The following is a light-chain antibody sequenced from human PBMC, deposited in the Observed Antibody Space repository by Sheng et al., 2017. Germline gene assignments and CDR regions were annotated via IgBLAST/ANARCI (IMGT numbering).Light chain of an antibody. CDR3: QQEYSTPTWT. Sequence: IQLTQSPSSLSAAVGDRVTITCRASESIDNYLNWYQQKPGKGPKLLIFGASTLQSGVPSRFSGSGSGTVFTLTITSLQPEDSATYFCQQEYSTPTWTFGQGTKVEI. CDR2: GAS. J-gene: IGKJ1*01. CDR1: ESIDNY. V-gene: IGKV1-39*01.